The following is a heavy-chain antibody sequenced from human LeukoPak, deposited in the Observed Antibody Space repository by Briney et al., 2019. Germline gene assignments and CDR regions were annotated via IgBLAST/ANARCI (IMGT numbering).Heavy chain of an antibody. D-gene: IGHD2-2*02. J-gene: IGHJ4*02. CDR2: INHSGST. V-gene: IGHV4-34*01. CDR1: GGSFSGYY. CDR3: ARLLCSSTICYRKEYYFDY. Sequence: SETLSLTCAVYGGSFSGYYWSWIRQPPGKGREWIGEINHSGSTNYNPSLKSRVTISVDTSKNQFSLKLSSVTAADTAVYYCARLLCSSTICYRKEYYFDYWGQGTLVTVSS.